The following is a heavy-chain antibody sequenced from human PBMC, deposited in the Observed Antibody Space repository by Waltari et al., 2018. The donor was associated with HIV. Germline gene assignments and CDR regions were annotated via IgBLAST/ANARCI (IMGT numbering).Heavy chain of an antibody. CDR2: IYHSGST. J-gene: IGHJ4*02. D-gene: IGHD4-17*01. CDR1: GYSISSGYY. Sequence: QVQLQESGPGLVKPSETLSLTCAVSGYSISSGYYWGWIRQPPGKGLEWIGSIYHSGSTYYNPSLKSRVTISVDTSKNQFSLKLSSVTAADTAVYYCARVGGAMTTVTTGSDYWGQGTLVTVSS. CDR3: ARVGGAMTTVTTGSDY. V-gene: IGHV4-38-2*01.